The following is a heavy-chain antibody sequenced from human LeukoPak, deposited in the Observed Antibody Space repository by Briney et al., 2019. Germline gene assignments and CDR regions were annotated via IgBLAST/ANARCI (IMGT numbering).Heavy chain of an antibody. V-gene: IGHV3-23*01. J-gene: IGHJ5*02. CDR1: GFTFSSYA. D-gene: IGHD2-2*01. Sequence: GGSLRLSCAASGFTFSSYAMSWVRQAPGKGLEWVSAISGSGGSTYYADSVKGRFTTSRDNSKNTLYLQMNSLRAEDTAVYYCAKEGADIVVVPAAETWFDPWGQGTLVTVS. CDR2: ISGSGGST. CDR3: AKEGADIVVVPAAETWFDP.